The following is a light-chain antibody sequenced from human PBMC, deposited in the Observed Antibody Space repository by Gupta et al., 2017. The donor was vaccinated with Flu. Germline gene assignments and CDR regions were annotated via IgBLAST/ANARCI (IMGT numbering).Light chain of an antibody. J-gene: IGKJ2*01. CDR2: DAS. Sequence: DLQTTQSPSSLSASVGDRVTITCRASQFIGVYLNWYQQGPGKAPKLLIYDASSLQSGVPSRFSGSGSGTDFTLTISSLQPEDSATYYCQQSFTAPYTFAQGTKLDIK. CDR1: QFIGVY. V-gene: IGKV1-39*01. CDR3: QQSFTAPYT.